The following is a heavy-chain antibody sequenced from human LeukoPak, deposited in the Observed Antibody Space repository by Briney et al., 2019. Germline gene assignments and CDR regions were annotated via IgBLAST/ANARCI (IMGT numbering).Heavy chain of an antibody. Sequence: SVNVSCKASVGTLSSYAISWVRQAPGQGLEWMGRIIPILGIANYAQKFQGRVTITADKSTSTAYMELSSLRSEDTGVYYCAGDTYYYDSSGYYFLDYWGQGTLVTVSS. CDR1: VGTLSSYA. J-gene: IGHJ4*02. D-gene: IGHD3-22*01. V-gene: IGHV1-69*04. CDR2: IIPILGIA. CDR3: AGDTYYYDSSGYYFLDY.